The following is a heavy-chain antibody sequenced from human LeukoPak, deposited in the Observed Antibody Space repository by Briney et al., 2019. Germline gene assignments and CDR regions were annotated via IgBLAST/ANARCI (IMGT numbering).Heavy chain of an antibody. CDR2: ISSSGSTI. J-gene: IGHJ4*02. CDR3: ASGRLGSGSYYNY. V-gene: IGHV3-48*03. Sequence: PGGSLRLSCAASGFTFSSYEMNWVRQAPGKGLEWVSYISSSGSTIYYADSVKGRFTISRDNAKNSLYLQMNSLRAEDTAVYYCASGRLGSGSYYNYWGQGTLVTVSS. CDR1: GFTFSSYE. D-gene: IGHD3-10*01.